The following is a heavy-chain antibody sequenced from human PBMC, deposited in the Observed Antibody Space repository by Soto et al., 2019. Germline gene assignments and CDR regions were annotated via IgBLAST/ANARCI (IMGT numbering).Heavy chain of an antibody. CDR3: AKGLKRGLDY. CDR1: GFTFSSHA. J-gene: IGHJ4*02. D-gene: IGHD3-16*01. V-gene: IGHV3-23*01. CDR2: ISGGGIST. Sequence: SLRLSCAASGFTFSSHAMSWVRQAPGKGLEWVSAISGGGISTYYADSVKGRFTISRDNTKNTLYLQMNSLRAEDTALYYCAKGLKRGLDYWGQGTLVTVSS.